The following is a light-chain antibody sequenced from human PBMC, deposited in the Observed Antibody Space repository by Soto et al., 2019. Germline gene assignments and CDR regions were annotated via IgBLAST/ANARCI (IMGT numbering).Light chain of an antibody. CDR3: QQYNNWPPWT. Sequence: EIVFPHSPGTLSLSPGARATLSCRASQSVSSSYLAWYQQKPGQAPRLLIYGASTRATGIPARFSGSGSGTEFTLTISSLQSEDFAVYYCQQYNNWPPWTFGQGAKVDIK. V-gene: IGKV3-15*01. CDR2: GAS. J-gene: IGKJ1*01. CDR1: QSVSSSY.